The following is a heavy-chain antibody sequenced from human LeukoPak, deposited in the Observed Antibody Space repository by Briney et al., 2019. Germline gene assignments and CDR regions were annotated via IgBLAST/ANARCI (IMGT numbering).Heavy chain of an antibody. CDR2: IDHRGSA. Sequence: SETLSLTCAVSGGSFNGYYWSWIRQPPGKGLEWIGEIDHRGSATYNPSLQSRVLISKDKSNNQFSLKLNSVTAADTAVYYCARVQQLADFDYWGQGNLVTVSS. CDR3: ARVQQLADFDY. CDR1: GGSFNGYY. J-gene: IGHJ4*02. V-gene: IGHV4-34*01. D-gene: IGHD1-1*01.